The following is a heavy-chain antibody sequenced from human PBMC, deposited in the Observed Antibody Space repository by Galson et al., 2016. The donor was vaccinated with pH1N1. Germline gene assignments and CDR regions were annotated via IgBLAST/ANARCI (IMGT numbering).Heavy chain of an antibody. V-gene: IGHV3-23*01. CDR1: GFTFSTYG. Sequence: SLRLSCAASGFTFSTYGMNWVRQAPGKGLEWVSSISGSFSSGNRYYADSVKGRFTISRDNSKNRLYLHMNSLRPDDTGLYYCAREDWSYGDTYYNGMDVWGQGTTVTVSS. CDR3: AREDWSYGDTYYNGMDV. D-gene: IGHD1-26*01. J-gene: IGHJ6*02. CDR2: ISGSFSSGNR.